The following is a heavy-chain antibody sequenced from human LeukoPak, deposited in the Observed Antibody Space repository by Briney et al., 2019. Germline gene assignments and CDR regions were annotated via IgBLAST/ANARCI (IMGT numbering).Heavy chain of an antibody. V-gene: IGHV4-59*08. CDR1: GGSITGHH. D-gene: IGHD2-21*01. CDR3: ARLLRPGGRKGDCFDT. Sequence: PSETLSLTCTVSGGSITGHHWTWIRQPPGTGLEWIGYFYDSGDFNYNPSLKSRVTISMDMSNNQFSLRMSSVTAADTAMYYCARLLRPGGRKGDCFDTWGQGTMVTVSS. J-gene: IGHJ3*02. CDR2: FYDSGDF.